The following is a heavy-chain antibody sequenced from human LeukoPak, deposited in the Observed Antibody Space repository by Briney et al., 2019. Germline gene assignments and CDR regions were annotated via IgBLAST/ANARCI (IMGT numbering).Heavy chain of an antibody. J-gene: IGHJ3*02. CDR3: ATSGELSSAIDI. CDR2: FDPEDGET. V-gene: IGHV1-24*01. Sequence: GASVKVSCKVSGYTLTELSMHWVRQAPRKGLEWMGGFDPEDGETIYAQKFQGRATMTEDTSTDTAYMELSSLRSEDTAVYYCATSGELSSAIDIWGQGTMVTVSS. CDR1: GYTLTELS. D-gene: IGHD3-16*02.